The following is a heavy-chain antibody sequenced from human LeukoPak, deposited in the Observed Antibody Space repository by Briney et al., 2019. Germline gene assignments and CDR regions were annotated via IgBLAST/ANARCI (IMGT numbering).Heavy chain of an antibody. V-gene: IGHV1-24*01. Sequence: ASVKVSCKVSGYTLTELSMHWVRQAPGKGLEWMGGFDPEDGETIYAQKFQGRVTMTEDTSTDTAYMELSSLRSEDTAVYYCATPHQDYGDLALDYWGQGTLVTVSS. CDR1: GYTLTELS. CDR2: FDPEDGET. D-gene: IGHD4-17*01. CDR3: ATPHQDYGDLALDY. J-gene: IGHJ4*02.